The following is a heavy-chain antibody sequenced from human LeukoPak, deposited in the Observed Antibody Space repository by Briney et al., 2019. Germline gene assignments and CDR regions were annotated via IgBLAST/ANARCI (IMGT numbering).Heavy chain of an antibody. V-gene: IGHV1-69*13. CDR1: GYTFTSYG. J-gene: IGHJ4*02. CDR2: IIPIFGTA. Sequence: SVKVSCKASGYTFTSYGISWVRQAPGQGLEWMGGIIPIFGTANYAQKFQGRVTITADESTSTAYMELSSLRSEDTAVYYCARANSNYFDYWGQGTLVAVSS. CDR3: ARANSNYFDY. D-gene: IGHD4-11*01.